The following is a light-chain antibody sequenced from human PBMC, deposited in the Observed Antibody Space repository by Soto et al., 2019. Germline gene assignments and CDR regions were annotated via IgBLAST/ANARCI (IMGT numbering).Light chain of an antibody. V-gene: IGKV3-15*01. J-gene: IGKJ5*01. CDR2: GAS. Sequence: EIVLTQSPATLSLSPGERATLSCTASQSVSSYLAWYQQKPGQAPRLLIYGASTRATGIPARFSGSGSGTEFTLTISSLQSEDFAVYYCQQYNNWPITFGQGTRLEIK. CDR1: QSVSSY. CDR3: QQYNNWPIT.